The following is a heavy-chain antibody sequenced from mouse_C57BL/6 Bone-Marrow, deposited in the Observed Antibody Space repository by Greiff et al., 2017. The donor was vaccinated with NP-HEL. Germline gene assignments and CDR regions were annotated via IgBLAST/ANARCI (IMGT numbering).Heavy chain of an antibody. J-gene: IGHJ4*01. CDR3: ERDYSYDYAMDY. D-gene: IGHD2-12*01. Sequence: EVKLVESEGGLVQPGSSMKLSCTASGFTFSDYYMAWVRQVPEKGLEWVANINYDGSSTYYLASLTSRFIISRDTATNILYLQMSSLKSKDADTDYCERDYSYDYAMDYWGQGTTVTVSS. CDR2: INYDGSST. CDR1: GFTFSDYY. V-gene: IGHV5-16*01.